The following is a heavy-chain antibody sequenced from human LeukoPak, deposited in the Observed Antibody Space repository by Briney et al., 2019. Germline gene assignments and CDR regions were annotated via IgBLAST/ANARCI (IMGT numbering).Heavy chain of an antibody. J-gene: IGHJ4*02. V-gene: IGHV3-23*01. CDR2: ISVSGSST. D-gene: IGHD2-21*02. Sequence: GGSLRLSCVASGFTFSRHGMNWVRQAPGKGLEWVSTISVSGSSTYYAYSGKGRFTISRDNSKNTLYLQMNSLRAEDTAVYYCAKSRLVVTAMEYWGQGTLVTVSS. CDR1: GFTFSRHG. CDR3: AKSRLVVTAMEY.